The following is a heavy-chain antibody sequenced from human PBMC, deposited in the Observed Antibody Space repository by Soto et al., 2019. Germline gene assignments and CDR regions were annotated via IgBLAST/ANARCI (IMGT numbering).Heavy chain of an antibody. CDR3: AREGRGKKAGYNGLVSLGY. CDR2: IIPIFITT. D-gene: IGHD2-2*02. J-gene: IGHJ4*02. CDR1: GSRFSNYV. Sequence: QVQLVQSGAEVKTPGSSLKVSCTVSGSRFSNYVISWVRQAPGHGLECLGRIIPIFITTQYAQKFQGRVTITADKSTNTASLELISLRSDDTAVYYCAREGRGKKAGYNGLVSLGYWGQGTLVTVAA. V-gene: IGHV1-69*06.